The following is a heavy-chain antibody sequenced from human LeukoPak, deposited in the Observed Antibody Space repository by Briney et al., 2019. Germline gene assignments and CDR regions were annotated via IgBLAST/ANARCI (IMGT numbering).Heavy chain of an antibody. V-gene: IGHV1-8*01. CDR2: MNPNSGNT. CDR3: ARGLRGRYCSGGSCYDLYYYYMDV. Sequence: GASVKVSCKASGYTFTSYDINWVRQATGQGLEWMGWMNPNSGNTGYAQKFQGRVTMTRNTSISTAYMELSSLRSEDTAVYYCARGLRGRYCSGGSCYDLYYYYMDVWGKGTTVTISS. D-gene: IGHD2-15*01. J-gene: IGHJ6*03. CDR1: GYTFTSYD.